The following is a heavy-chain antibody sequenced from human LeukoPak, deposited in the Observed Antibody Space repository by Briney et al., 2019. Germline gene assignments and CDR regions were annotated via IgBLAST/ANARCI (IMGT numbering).Heavy chain of an antibody. CDR3: TRGSVTPVPGFDY. Sequence: KPSQTLSLTCTVSGGSISSDGYYWSWIRQHPGKGLEWIGYIYYSGNTYYNPSLKSRITISADTSKNQFFLNLCSVTAADTAVYYCTRGSVTPVPGFDYWGQGTLVTVSS. CDR2: IYYSGNT. D-gene: IGHD4-17*01. V-gene: IGHV4-31*03. CDR1: GGSISSDGYY. J-gene: IGHJ4*02.